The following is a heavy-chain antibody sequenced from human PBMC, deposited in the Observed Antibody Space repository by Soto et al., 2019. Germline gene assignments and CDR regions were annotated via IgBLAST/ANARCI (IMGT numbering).Heavy chain of an antibody. CDR1: GFSLSTSEVG. CDR3: AHRFDWYYFNY. CDR2: IYWDDDK. V-gene: IGHV2-5*02. Sequence: SGPTLVNPTQTLTLTCTFSGFSLSTSEVGVGWFRQPPGKALEWLALIYWDDDKRYSPSLKSRLTITKDTSKNRVVLTMTNVDPLDTATYFCAHRFDWYYFNYWGQGTLVTVSS. D-gene: IGHD3-9*01. J-gene: IGHJ4*02.